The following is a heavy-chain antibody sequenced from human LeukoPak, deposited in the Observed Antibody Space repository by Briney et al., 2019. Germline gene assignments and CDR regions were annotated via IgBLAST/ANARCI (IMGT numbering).Heavy chain of an antibody. CDR1: GFTFSDYY. CDR2: ISSSGSTI. CDR3: ARASGYSSSWNRYYYYGMDV. J-gene: IGHJ6*02. D-gene: IGHD6-13*01. V-gene: IGHV3-11*01. Sequence: GGSLRLSCAASGFTFSDYYMSWIRQAPGKGLEWVSYISSSGSTIYYADSVKGRFTISRDNAKNSLYLLMNSLRAKDTAVYYCARASGYSSSWNRYYYYGMDVWGQGTTVTVSS.